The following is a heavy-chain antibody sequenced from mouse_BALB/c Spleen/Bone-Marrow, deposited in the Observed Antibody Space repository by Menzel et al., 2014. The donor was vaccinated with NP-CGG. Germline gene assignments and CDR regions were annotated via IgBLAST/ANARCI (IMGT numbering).Heavy chain of an antibody. CDR3: ARDVGGNYLDY. D-gene: IGHD1-1*02. CDR1: GYSITSGYY. CDR2: ISYDGSN. J-gene: IGHJ2*01. Sequence: ESGPGLVKPSQSPSLTCSVTGYSITSGYYWNWIRQFPGNKLEWMGYISYDGSNNYNPSLKNRISITRDTSKNQFFLKLNSVTTEDTATYYCARDVGGNYLDYWGQGTTLTVSS. V-gene: IGHV3-6*02.